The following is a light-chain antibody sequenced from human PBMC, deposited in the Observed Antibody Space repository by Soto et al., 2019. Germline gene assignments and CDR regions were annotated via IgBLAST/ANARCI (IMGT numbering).Light chain of an antibody. V-gene: IGKV4-1*01. CDR3: QQYYSAPGT. CDR1: QSVLYSSNNKNY. CDR2: WAS. J-gene: IGKJ1*01. Sequence: DIVMTQSPDSLAVSLGERATINCKSSQSVLYSSNNKNYLAWYQQKPRQPPKLLIYWASTRESGVPDRISGSGSGTDFTLTISSLQAEDVAVYYCQQYYSAPGTFGQGTKVEIK.